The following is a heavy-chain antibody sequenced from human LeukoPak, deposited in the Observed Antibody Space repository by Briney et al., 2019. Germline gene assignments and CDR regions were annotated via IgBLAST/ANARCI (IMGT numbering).Heavy chain of an antibody. Sequence: ASVKVSCKVSGYTLTELSMYWVRQAPGKGLELMGGFDPEDGETIFAQKFQGRVTMTEDTSTDTAYMELSSLTSDDTAVYYCARDGKSGGDGYNPDYYYYMDVWGKGTTVTVSS. CDR1: GYTLTELS. CDR3: ARDGKSGGDGYNPDYYYYMDV. CDR2: FDPEDGET. D-gene: IGHD5-24*01. V-gene: IGHV1-24*01. J-gene: IGHJ6*03.